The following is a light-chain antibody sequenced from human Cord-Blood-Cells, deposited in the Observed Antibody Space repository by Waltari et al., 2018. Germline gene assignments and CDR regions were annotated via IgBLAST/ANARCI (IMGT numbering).Light chain of an antibody. J-gene: IGLJ2*01. CDR3: SSYTSSSLV. V-gene: IGLV2-14*01. CDR1: SSDVGGYNY. Sequence: QSALTQPVSVSGSPGQSITISCTGTSSDVGGYNYVSWYQQHPGKAPKRMIYDVSKRPSGVSNRFSGSKSGNTASLTISGLQAEDEADYYCSSYTSSSLVFGGGTKLTVL. CDR2: DVS.